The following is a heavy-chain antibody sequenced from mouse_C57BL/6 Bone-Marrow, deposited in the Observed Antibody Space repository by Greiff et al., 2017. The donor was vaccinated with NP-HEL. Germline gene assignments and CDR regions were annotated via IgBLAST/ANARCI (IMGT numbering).Heavy chain of an antibody. CDR3: AKNSLYGSSYGWFAY. D-gene: IGHD1-1*01. CDR2: IWRGGST. V-gene: IGHV2-4*01. J-gene: IGHJ3*01. Sequence: QVQLQQSGPGLVQPSQSLSITCTVSGFSLTSYGVHWVRQPPGKGLEWLGVIWRGGSTDYNAAFISRLSISKDNSKSQVFFKMNSLQADDTAIYYCAKNSLYGSSYGWFAYWGQGTLVTVSA. CDR1: GFSLTSYG.